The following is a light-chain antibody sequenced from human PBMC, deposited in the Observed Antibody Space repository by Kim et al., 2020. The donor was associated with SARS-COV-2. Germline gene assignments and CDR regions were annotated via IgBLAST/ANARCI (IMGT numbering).Light chain of an antibody. CDR3: QQYYNLIT. J-gene: IGKJ5*01. CDR1: KSVSSD. CDR2: GAS. Sequence: LVSPGEGATLSCRASKSVSSDLAWYQHKPGQAPRLLIYGASTRATGLPARFSGSGSGTEFTLTISSLQSEDSAVYYCQQYYNLITFGQGTRLEIK. V-gene: IGKV3-15*01.